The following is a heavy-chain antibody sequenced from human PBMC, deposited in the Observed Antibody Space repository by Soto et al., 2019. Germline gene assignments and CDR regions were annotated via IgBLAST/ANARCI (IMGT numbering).Heavy chain of an antibody. D-gene: IGHD5-18*01. CDR2: ISYDGSKE. J-gene: IGHJ6*02. CDR1: GFTFSSYG. V-gene: IGHV3-30*18. Sequence: QVQLVESGGGVVQPGRSLRLSCAASGFTFSSYGMHWVRQAPGKGLEWVAVISYDGSKEFYADPVKGRFTISRDNSKNTLYLQMNSLRAEDTAVYYCAKDLRLWSKDYYYYGMDVWGQGTKVTVSS. CDR3: AKDLRLWSKDYYYYGMDV.